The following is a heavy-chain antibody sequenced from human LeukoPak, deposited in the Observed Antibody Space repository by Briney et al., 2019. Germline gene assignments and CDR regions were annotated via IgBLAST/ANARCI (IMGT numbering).Heavy chain of an antibody. CDR1: GFTFSSYG. J-gene: IGHJ4*02. CDR3: AKGYQLFTFDF. CDR2: IRYDGSNA. Sequence: GGSLRLSCAASGFTFSSYGMHWVRQAPGKGREWVAFIRYDGSNAFYGDSVKGRFTISRDNSKNTLHLQMNSLKTEDTAVYYCAKGYQLFTFDFCGQGTLVTVSS. D-gene: IGHD2-2*01. V-gene: IGHV3-30*02.